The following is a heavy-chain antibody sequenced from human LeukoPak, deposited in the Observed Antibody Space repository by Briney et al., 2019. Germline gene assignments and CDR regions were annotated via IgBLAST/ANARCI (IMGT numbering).Heavy chain of an antibody. CDR1: GFTFSSYA. Sequence: GRSLRLSCAASGFTFSSYAMHWVRQAPGKGLEWVAVISYDGSNKYYADSVKGRFTISRDNSKNTLYLQMNSLRAEDTAVYYCARVIVVAATRAFDYWGQGTLVTVSS. CDR3: ARVIVVAATRAFDY. V-gene: IGHV3-30*04. J-gene: IGHJ4*02. CDR2: ISYDGSNK. D-gene: IGHD2-15*01.